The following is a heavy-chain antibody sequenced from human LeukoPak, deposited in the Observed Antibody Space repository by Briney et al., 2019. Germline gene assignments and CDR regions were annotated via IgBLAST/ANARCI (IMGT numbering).Heavy chain of an antibody. J-gene: IGHJ4*02. D-gene: IGHD6-13*01. V-gene: IGHV4-31*03. CDR1: GGSISSGGYY. Sequence: SQTLSLTCTVSGGSISSGGYYWSWIRQHPGKGLEWIGYIYYSGSTYYNPSLKSRVTISVDTSKNQFSLKLSSVTAADTAVYYCARGVYIAAAQYVYWGQGTLVTVSS. CDR3: ARGVYIAAAQYVY. CDR2: IYYSGST.